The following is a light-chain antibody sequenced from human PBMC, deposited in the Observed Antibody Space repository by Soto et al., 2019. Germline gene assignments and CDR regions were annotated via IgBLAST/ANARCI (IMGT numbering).Light chain of an antibody. J-gene: IGKJ1*01. V-gene: IGKV3-15*01. CDR3: QQYNSGLWT. CDR1: QSVNSN. CDR2: GAS. Sequence: EIVMTQSPATVSVSPGERATLSCRASQSVNSNLVWYQHKPGQAPRLLIYGASTRATGIPARFSGSGSGKDFTITISSLQSEVFALYYDQQYNSGLWTFGQGTRVEIK.